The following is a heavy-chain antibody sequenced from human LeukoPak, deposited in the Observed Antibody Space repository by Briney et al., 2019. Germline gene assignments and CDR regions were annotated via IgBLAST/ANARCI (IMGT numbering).Heavy chain of an antibody. V-gene: IGHV1-2*02. Sequence: ASVKVSCKASGYTFTGYDMYWVRQAPGQGLEWMGWINPNSGGTNYAQKFQGRVTMTRDTSISTAYIELSRLRSDDTAVYYCATFEYTSSPLNYWGQGTLVTVSS. CDR1: GYTFTGYD. CDR3: ATFEYTSSPLNY. J-gene: IGHJ4*02. D-gene: IGHD6-6*01. CDR2: INPNSGGT.